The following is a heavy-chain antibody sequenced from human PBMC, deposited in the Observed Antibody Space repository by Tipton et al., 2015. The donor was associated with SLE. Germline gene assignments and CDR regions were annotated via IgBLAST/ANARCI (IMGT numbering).Heavy chain of an antibody. Sequence: TLSLTCTVSGASISNFYWSWIRQSPGKGLEWIAYIHYNRDTNSNPSLESRVTISIDASKNQFSLRLSAVTAADTAVYYCARAGLGYTYYYYMDVWGKGTTVTVSS. CDR2: IHYNRDT. J-gene: IGHJ6*03. CDR1: GASISNFY. CDR3: ARAGLGYTYYYYMDV. V-gene: IGHV4-59*01. D-gene: IGHD5-18*01.